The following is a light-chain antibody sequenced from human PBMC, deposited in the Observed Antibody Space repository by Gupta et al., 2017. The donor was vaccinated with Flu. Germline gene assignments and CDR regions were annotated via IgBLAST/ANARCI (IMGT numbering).Light chain of an antibody. Sequence: DAVLTQSPLSLPVTLGQPASISCRSSQSLVYSDGDSYVSWFHQRPGQSPRRLIYKASNRDSGVPDRISGSGSGTXFTLKIXRVEAEDVGVYYCRHSKRWPWTFGXGTKVEIK. J-gene: IGKJ1*01. V-gene: IGKV2-30*01. CDR1: QSLVYSDGDSY. CDR2: KAS. CDR3: RHSKRWPWT.